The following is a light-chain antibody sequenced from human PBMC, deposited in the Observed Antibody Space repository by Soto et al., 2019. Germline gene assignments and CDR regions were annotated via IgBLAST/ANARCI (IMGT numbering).Light chain of an antibody. CDR2: EVT. V-gene: IGLV2-14*01. J-gene: IGLJ1*01. Sequence: QSALTQPASVSGSPGQSITISCTGTSSDVGGYNYVSWYQHHPDKAPKLLIYEVTNRPSGVSNRFSASKSGNTASLTISGLQAEDEADYYCSSYTTSRTPLYVFGTGTKLTVL. CDR1: SSDVGGYNY. CDR3: SSYTTSRTPLYV.